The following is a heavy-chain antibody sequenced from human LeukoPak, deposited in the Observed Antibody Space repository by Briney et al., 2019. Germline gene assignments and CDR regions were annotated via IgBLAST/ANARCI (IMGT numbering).Heavy chain of an antibody. D-gene: IGHD3-10*01. Sequence: ASVKVSCKASGFTFTSSAMQWVRQARGQRLEWIGWIVVGSGNTNYAQKFQERVTITRDMSTSTAYMELSSLRSEDTAVYYCAAGRYYGSGSYYRPYYYYGMDVWGQGTTVTVSS. V-gene: IGHV1-58*02. J-gene: IGHJ6*02. CDR3: AAGRYYGSGSYYRPYYYYGMDV. CDR2: IVVGSGNT. CDR1: GFTFTSSA.